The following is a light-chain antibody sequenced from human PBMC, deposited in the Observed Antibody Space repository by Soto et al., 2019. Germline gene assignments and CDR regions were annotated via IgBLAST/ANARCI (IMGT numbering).Light chain of an antibody. CDR3: QHNNDYPWT. V-gene: IGKV1-5*03. CDR1: QSISDW. Sequence: DTQMTQSPSTLSASVGDRVTITCRASQSISDWLAWYQQKPGKAPKLLIYKASILQRGVPSRFSGSGSGAEFTLTISGLQAEDFATSYCQHNNDYPWTFGQGTKVDIK. CDR2: KAS. J-gene: IGKJ1*01.